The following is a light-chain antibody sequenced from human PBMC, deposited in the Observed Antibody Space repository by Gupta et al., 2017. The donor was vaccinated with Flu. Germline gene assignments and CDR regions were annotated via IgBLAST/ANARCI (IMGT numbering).Light chain of an antibody. Sequence: QSALSPPASVPVSSGHSHPIPCPGTSSDVGGYNYVSWYQQHPGKAPKLMIYEVSNRPSGVSNRFSGSKSGNTASLTISGLQAEDEADYYCSSFTSISTLVFGGGTKLTVL. CDR2: EVS. CDR1: SSDVGGYNY. V-gene: IGLV2-14*01. J-gene: IGLJ2*01. CDR3: SSFTSISTLV.